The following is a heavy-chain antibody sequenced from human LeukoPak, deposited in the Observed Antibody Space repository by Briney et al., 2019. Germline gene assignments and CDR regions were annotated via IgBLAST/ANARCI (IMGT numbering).Heavy chain of an antibody. Sequence: GASVKVSCKASGYTFTGYYMHWVRQAPGQGREWMGWINPNSGGTNYAQKFQGRVTMTRDTSISTAYMELSRLRSDDTAVYYCARDSSVASSGCFFDWGQGTLVTVSS. CDR3: ARDSSVASSGCFFD. V-gene: IGHV1-2*02. CDR1: GYTFTGYY. CDR2: INPNSGGT. D-gene: IGHD3-22*01. J-gene: IGHJ4*02.